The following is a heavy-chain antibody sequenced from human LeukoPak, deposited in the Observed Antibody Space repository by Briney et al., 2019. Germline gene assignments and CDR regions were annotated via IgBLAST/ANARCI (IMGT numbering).Heavy chain of an antibody. CDR2: INSDGSST. Sequence: GSLRLPCAASGFTFSSYWMHWVRQAPGKGLVWVSRINSDGSSTSYADSVKGRFTISRDNAKNTLYLQMNSLRAEDTAVYYCARDPRHRITMVRGAPPDYWGQGTLVTVSS. J-gene: IGHJ4*02. CDR3: ARDPRHRITMVRGAPPDY. CDR1: GFTFSSYW. V-gene: IGHV3-74*01. D-gene: IGHD3-10*01.